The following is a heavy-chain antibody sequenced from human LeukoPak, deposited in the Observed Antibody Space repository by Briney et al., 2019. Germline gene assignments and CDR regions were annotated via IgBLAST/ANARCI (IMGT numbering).Heavy chain of an antibody. V-gene: IGHV3-7*01. D-gene: IGHD3-3*01. CDR2: IKADGSDK. CDR1: GFTFSNYW. Sequence: PGGSLRLSCAASGFTFSNYWMSWVRQVPGKGLEWVAIIKADGSDKYYVDSVEGRFTISRDNAKNSLYLQMNSLRAEDTAIYYCARDTVFGVIIGPRMDVWGQGTTVTVSS. J-gene: IGHJ6*02. CDR3: ARDTVFGVIIGPRMDV.